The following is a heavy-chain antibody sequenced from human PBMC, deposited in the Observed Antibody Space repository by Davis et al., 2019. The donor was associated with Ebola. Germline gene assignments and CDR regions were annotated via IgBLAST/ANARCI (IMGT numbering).Heavy chain of an antibody. CDR1: TFTIRSYD. CDR2: IGTAGDT. D-gene: IGHD4-11*01. V-gene: IGHV3-13*04. Sequence: PGGSLRLSCAASTFTIRSYDMHWVRQSTGKGLEWVSAIGTAGDTYYRGSVKGRFTISRENAKNSLYLQMSSLRAEDTAVYYCARGNYLLNFDYWGQGTLVTVSS. CDR3: ARGNYLLNFDY. J-gene: IGHJ4*02.